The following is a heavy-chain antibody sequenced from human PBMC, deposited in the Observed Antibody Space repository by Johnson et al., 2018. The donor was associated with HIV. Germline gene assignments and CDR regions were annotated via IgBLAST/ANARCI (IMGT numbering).Heavy chain of an antibody. V-gene: IGHV3-30-3*01. CDR3: AREGEEVGDYGDYGEPLVSAFDI. CDR2: ISYDGSNK. CDR1: GFTFSSYA. D-gene: IGHD4-17*01. J-gene: IGHJ3*02. Sequence: QVQLVESGGGVVQPGRSLRLSCAASGFTFSSYAMHWVRQAPGKGLEWVAVISYDGSNKYYADSVKGRFTISRDNPKNTLYLQMNSLSAGDTAVYYCAREGEEVGDYGDYGEPLVSAFDIWGQGTMVTVSS.